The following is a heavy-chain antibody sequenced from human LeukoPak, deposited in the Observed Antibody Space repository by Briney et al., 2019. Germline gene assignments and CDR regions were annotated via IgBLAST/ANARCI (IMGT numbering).Heavy chain of an antibody. CDR1: GFTFSSYG. V-gene: IGHV3-30*18. CDR2: ISHDGNNK. CDR3: AKEYLSGFDP. D-gene: IGHD1-14*01. J-gene: IGHJ5*02. Sequence: PGRSLRLSCTASGFTFSSYGMHWVRQAPGKGLEGEAIISHDGNNKYYADSVTGRFTISGDNSKNTLYLQMNSLRAEDTAVYYCAKEYLSGFDPWGQGTLVTVSS.